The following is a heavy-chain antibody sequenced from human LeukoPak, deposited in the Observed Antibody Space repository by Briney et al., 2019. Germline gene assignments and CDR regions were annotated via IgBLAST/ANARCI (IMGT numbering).Heavy chain of an antibody. D-gene: IGHD3-3*01. CDR3: ARGNTIFGSI. CDR2: ISSSSSYI. CDR1: GFAFSSYS. V-gene: IGHV3-21*01. J-gene: IGHJ3*02. Sequence: GGSLRLSCAASGFAFSSYSMNWVRQAPGKGLEWVSSISSSSSYIYYADSVKGRFTISRDNAKNSLYLQMNSLRAEDTAVYYCARGNTIFGSIWGQGTMVTVSS.